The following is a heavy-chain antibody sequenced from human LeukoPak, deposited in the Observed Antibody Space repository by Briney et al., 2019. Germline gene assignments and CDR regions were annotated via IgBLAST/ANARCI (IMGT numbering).Heavy chain of an antibody. CDR2: ITSSGRYI. D-gene: IGHD3-10*01. CDR3: AKETDRMYYYGSGSHWFDH. J-gene: IGHJ5*02. V-gene: IGHV3-21*01. CDR1: GFTFSSYS. Sequence: PGGSLRLSCAASGFTFSSYSMNWVRQAPGKGLEWVSSITSSGRYIYYADSVKGRFTISRDNSENSLYLQMDSLTAEDTALYYCAKETDRMYYYGSGSHWFDHWGQGTLVTVSS.